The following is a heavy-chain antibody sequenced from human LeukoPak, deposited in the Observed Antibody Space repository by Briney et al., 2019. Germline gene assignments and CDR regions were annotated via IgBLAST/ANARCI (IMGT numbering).Heavy chain of an antibody. V-gene: IGHV3-9*01. CDR1: GFTFDDYA. D-gene: IGHD6-13*01. Sequence: PGRSLRLSCAASGFTFDDYAMHWVRQAPGKGLEWVSGISWNSGSIGYADSVKGRFTISRDNSKNTLYLQMNSLRAEDTAVYYCAKARPSYSSSFARTLIDYWGQGTLVTVSS. J-gene: IGHJ4*02. CDR2: ISWNSGSI. CDR3: AKARPSYSSSFARTLIDY.